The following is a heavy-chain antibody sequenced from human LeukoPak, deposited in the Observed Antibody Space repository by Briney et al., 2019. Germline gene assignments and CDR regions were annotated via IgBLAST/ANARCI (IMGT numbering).Heavy chain of an antibody. CDR2: ISSSGAGT. CDR3: AKEFCSSDTCYPVYFCFYIDV. Sequence: GGSLRHPCAASGFTFSNYAMYWVPQAPGKGLEWVSTISSSGAGTYYADSVKGRFTISRDNSRYDLYLHMSSLRAEDTAVYYCAKEFCSSDTCYPVYFCFYIDVWGKGTPVTVSS. J-gene: IGHJ6*03. CDR1: GFTFSNYA. V-gene: IGHV3-23*01. D-gene: IGHD2-2*01.